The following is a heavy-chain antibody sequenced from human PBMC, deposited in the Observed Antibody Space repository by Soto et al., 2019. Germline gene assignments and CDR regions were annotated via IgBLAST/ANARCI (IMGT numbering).Heavy chain of an antibody. CDR2: INPYGGST. V-gene: IGHV1-46*01. CDR3: ARVRSCGGDCYDFDY. D-gene: IGHD2-21*02. Sequence: VQLVQSGAEVKKPGASVKVSCKTSGYTFTSFEIHWVRQAPGQGPDWMALINPYGGSTGSVKKYQGRVTVTRDTSTSTVYMELSGLRSEDTAVYYCARVRSCGGDCYDFDYWGQGTLVTVSS. CDR1: GYTFTSFE. J-gene: IGHJ4*02.